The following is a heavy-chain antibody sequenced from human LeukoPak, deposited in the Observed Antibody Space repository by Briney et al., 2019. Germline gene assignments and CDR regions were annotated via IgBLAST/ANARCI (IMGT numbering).Heavy chain of an antibody. J-gene: IGHJ6*02. Sequence: PSETRSLTCTVSGLSISHYYWSWIRQPAGKGLESIGRDYSRWDPNYNPALMSRVTMALDTSKNQFSLRLNSVTAADTAVYYCARDHRFSNALYHHHYGVEVLGQGTSGT. V-gene: IGHV4-4*07. CDR2: DYSRWDP. CDR1: GLSISHYY. D-gene: IGHD3-3*01. CDR3: ARDHRFSNALYHHHYGVEV.